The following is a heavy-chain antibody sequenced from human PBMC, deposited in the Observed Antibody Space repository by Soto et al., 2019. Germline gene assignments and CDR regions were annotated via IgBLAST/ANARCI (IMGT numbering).Heavy chain of an antibody. CDR1: GGSISSSSYY. D-gene: IGHD6-13*01. J-gene: IGHJ6*02. CDR3: ARLIGSSWYDYYYYGMDV. V-gene: IGHV4-39*01. Sequence: XGTLSLTCTVSGGSISSSSYYWGWIRQPPGKGLEWIGSIYYSGSTYYNPSLKSRVTISVDTSKNQFSLKLSSVTAADTAVYYCARLIGSSWYDYYYYGMDVWGQGTTVTVSS. CDR2: IYYSGST.